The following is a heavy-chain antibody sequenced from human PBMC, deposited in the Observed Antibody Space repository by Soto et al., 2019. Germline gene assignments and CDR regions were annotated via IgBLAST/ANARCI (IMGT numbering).Heavy chain of an antibody. Sequence: QLLESGGGLVQPGRPLRLSCKGSGFTFGDYGMSWVRQAPEKGLEWVGSIRSKAYGATTQYAASVKGRFTISRDDSESIAYLQINSLKTEETAVYFCARTDLITPYYYHGMDVWGQGTTVIVSS. CDR1: GFTFGDYG. V-gene: IGHV3-49*04. CDR3: ARTDLITPYYYHGMDV. CDR2: IRSKAYGATT. J-gene: IGHJ6*02. D-gene: IGHD3-16*01.